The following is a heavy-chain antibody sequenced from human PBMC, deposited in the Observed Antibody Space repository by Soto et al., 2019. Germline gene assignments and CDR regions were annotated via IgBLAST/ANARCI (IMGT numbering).Heavy chain of an antibody. D-gene: IGHD3-22*01. CDR2: IYHSGST. J-gene: IGHJ4*02. V-gene: IGHV4-61*01. CDR3: ARGYYDSSAYYFRGFDF. CDR1: GGSVSSGSYY. Sequence: SETLSLTCSVSGGSVSSGSYYWSWLRQPPGQGLEWIGYIYHSGSTNYNPSLENRVTIALDTSKNQFSLKLRSVTAADTALYYCARGYYDSSAYYFRGFDFWGQGILVTVSS.